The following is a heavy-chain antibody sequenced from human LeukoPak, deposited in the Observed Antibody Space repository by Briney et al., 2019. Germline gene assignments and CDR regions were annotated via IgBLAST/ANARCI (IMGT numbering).Heavy chain of an antibody. CDR2: INYSGST. J-gene: IGHJ5*02. D-gene: IGHD3-22*01. V-gene: IGHV4-34*01. Sequence: SSETLSLTCAIYSESFSGYFWSWLRQPPGKGLEWIGEINYSGSTNYNPSLKSRVTISVDTSKNQLSLKLSSVTAADTAVYYCARDARPDYYDSSGYYEPWGQGTLVTVSS. CDR1: SESFSGYF. CDR3: ARDARPDYYDSSGYYEP.